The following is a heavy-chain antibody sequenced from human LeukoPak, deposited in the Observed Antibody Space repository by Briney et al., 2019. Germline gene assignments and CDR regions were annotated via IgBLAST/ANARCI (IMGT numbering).Heavy chain of an antibody. CDR3: AGPPQAGPFDY. Sequence: GGSLRLSCAGSGFIFRDYWLTWVRQAPGKGLEWVANINPDGSDKNYVDSLKGRFTIFRDDAKNLLFLQMNSLRVEDTAVYYCAGPPQAGPFDYWGQGTLVTVSS. V-gene: IGHV3-7*01. CDR1: GFIFRDYW. D-gene: IGHD6-19*01. CDR2: INPDGSDK. J-gene: IGHJ4*02.